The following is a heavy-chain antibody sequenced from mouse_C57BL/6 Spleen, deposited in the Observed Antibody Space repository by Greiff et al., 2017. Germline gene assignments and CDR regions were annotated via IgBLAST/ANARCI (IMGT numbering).Heavy chain of an antibody. CDR3: ASRDWYFDV. V-gene: IGHV1-26*01. CDR1: GYTFTDYY. CDR2: INPNNGGT. J-gene: IGHJ1*03. Sequence: EVKLQQSGPELVKPGASVKISCKASGYTFTDYYMNWVKQSHGKSLEWIGDINPNNGGTSYNQKFKGKATLTVDKSSSTAYMELRSLTSEDSAVYYCASRDWYFDVWGTGTTVTVSS.